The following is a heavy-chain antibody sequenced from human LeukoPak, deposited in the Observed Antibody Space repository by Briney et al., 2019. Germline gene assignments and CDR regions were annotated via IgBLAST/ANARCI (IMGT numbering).Heavy chain of an antibody. CDR2: INHSGST. J-gene: IGHJ6*03. CDR3: ARAPRKYYYYYYMDV. V-gene: IGHV4-34*01. Sequence: PSETLSLTCAVYGGSFSGYYWSWIRQPPGMGLEWIGEINHSGSTNYNPSLKSRVTISVDTSKNQFSLKLSSVTAADTAVYYCARAPRKYYYYYYMDVWGKGTTVTVSS. CDR1: GGSFSGYY.